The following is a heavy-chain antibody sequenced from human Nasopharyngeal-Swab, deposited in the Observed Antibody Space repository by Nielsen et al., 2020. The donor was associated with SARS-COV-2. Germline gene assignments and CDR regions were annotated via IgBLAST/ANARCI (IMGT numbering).Heavy chain of an antibody. D-gene: IGHD3-3*01. CDR1: GGSFSGYY. J-gene: IGHJ5*02. Sequence: GSLRLSCAVHGGSFSGYYWSWIRQPPGKGLEWIGEINHSGSTNYNPSLKSRVTISVDTSKNQFSLKLSSVTAADTAVYYCARSLRITIFGVVIISRWFDPWGQGTLVTVSS. CDR2: INHSGST. V-gene: IGHV4-34*01. CDR3: ARSLRITIFGVVIISRWFDP.